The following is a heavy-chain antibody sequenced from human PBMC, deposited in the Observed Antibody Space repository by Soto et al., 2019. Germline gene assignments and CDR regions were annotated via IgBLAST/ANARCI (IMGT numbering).Heavy chain of an antibody. CDR1: GFSFSSYE. V-gene: IGHV3-48*03. CDR3: VYGYYFDY. Sequence: GGSLRLSCVASGFSFSSYEMNWVRQAPGKGLEWVSFISSSGTTIYYADSVKGRFTISRDNAKNSLYLQMNSLRAEDTAVYYCVYGYYFDYWGQGTLVTVSS. CDR2: ISSSGTTI. D-gene: IGHD3-10*01. J-gene: IGHJ4*02.